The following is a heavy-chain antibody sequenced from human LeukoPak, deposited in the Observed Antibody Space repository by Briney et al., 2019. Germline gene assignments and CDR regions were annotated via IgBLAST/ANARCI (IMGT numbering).Heavy chain of an antibody. CDR2: INAGNGNT. D-gene: IGHD1-26*01. V-gene: IGHV1-3*01. Sequence: ASVKVSCKASGYTFTTYAIHWVRQAPGRSLEWMGWINAGNGNTKYSQKFQGRVTITRDTSASTAYMELSSLRSEDTAVYYCARVIRVGALDYWGQGTLVTVSS. J-gene: IGHJ4*02. CDR3: ARVIRVGALDY. CDR1: GYTFTTYA.